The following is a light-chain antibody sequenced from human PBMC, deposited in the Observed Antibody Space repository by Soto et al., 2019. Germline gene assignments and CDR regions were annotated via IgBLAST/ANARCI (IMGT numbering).Light chain of an antibody. CDR3: QQTDTLPST. V-gene: IGKV1-39*01. Sequence: DIQMTQSPSSLSASVGDRVTLTCRSGQSISTYLNWYQQKVGKAPKLLIYAASSLQSGVPSRFSGSGSGTEFTLTITSLQPEDIGTYYCQQTDTLPSTFGQGTRLEIK. J-gene: IGKJ5*01. CDR1: QSISTY. CDR2: AAS.